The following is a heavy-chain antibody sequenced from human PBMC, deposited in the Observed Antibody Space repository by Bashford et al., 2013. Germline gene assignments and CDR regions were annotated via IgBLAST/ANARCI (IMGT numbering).Heavy chain of an antibody. V-gene: IGHV4-59*12. J-gene: IGHJ2*01. CDR1: GGSISSYY. CDR3: ASALLGRGCSGGSCYQRSFDL. D-gene: IGHD2-15*01. CDR2: IHYSGST. Sequence: SSETLSLTCTVSGGSISSYYWSWVRQPPGKGLEWIGYIHYSGSTNYNPSLKSRVTISVDTSKNQFSLRLSSVTAADTAVYYCASALLGRGCSGGSCYQRSFDLWGRGTLVTVSS.